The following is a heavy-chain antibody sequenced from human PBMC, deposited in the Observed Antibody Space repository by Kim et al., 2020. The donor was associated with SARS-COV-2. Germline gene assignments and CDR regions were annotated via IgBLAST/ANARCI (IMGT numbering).Heavy chain of an antibody. V-gene: IGHV1-2*02. CDR1: GYTFTGHH. D-gene: IGHD3-16*01. CDR3: ARDWGGPTMHFDY. Sequence: ASVKVSCQASGYTFTGHHIYWVRQAPGQGLEWVGYINPYSGDTKYAQKFQDRVTMARDTSINTAYMELNSLRSDDTAVYYCARDWGGPTMHFDYWGQGTL. CDR2: INPYSGDT. J-gene: IGHJ4*02.